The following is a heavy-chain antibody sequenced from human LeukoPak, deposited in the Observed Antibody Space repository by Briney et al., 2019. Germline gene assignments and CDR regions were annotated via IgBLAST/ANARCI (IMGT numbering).Heavy chain of an antibody. J-gene: IGHJ4*02. CDR1: GGSISSYY. D-gene: IGHD6-13*01. CDR2: IYYTGSA. CDR3: ARGPGTWYYY. V-gene: IGHV4-59*01. Sequence: PSETLSLTCTVSGGSISSYYWSWIRQPPGKGLEWIGYIYYTGSASYNPSLKSRVTISVDTSKNQFSLKLRSVTAADTAVYYCARGPGTWYYYWGQGTLVTVSS.